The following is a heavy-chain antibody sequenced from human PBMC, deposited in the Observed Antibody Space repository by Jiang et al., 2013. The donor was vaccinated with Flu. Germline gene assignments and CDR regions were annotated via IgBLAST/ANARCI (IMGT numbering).Heavy chain of an antibody. CDR1: GFNFSPYW. J-gene: IGHJ4*02. CDR3: ARVGSWNDVPDY. CDR2: MNSDGSTT. D-gene: IGHD1-1*01. Sequence: VQLVESGGGLVQPGGSLRLSCAASGFNFSPYWMHWVRQAPGKGLVWVSRMNSDGSTTEYADSVKGRFTISRNNARNTLYLQMNSLRAEDTAVYYCARVGSWNDVPDYWGQGTLVTVSS. V-gene: IGHV3-74*03.